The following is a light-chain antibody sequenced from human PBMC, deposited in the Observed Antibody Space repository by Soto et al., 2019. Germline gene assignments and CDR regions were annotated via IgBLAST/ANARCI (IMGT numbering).Light chain of an antibody. Sequence: EIVMTQSPATLSVSPGISATLSCRASQSVSSNLAWYQQRPGQAPRLLIYAESTRASGIPARFGGSGSGTEFTLTISSLQSEDFAVYYCQQYHNWPLTFGGGTKVEIK. CDR2: AES. V-gene: IGKV3-15*01. J-gene: IGKJ4*01. CDR1: QSVSSN. CDR3: QQYHNWPLT.